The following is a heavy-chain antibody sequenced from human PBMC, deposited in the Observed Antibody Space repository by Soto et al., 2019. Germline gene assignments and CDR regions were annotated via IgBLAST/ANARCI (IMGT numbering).Heavy chain of an antibody. CDR1: GFTFDSYV. Sequence: EVQLLESGGGLVQPGGSLRLSCAASGFTFDSYVMSWVRQAPGKGLEWVSSMSGNGANTYYADSVKGRFTISRDNSKNTLSLQMNSLRAEDTALDYCAKAYGDYFDDYMDVWGKGTTVTVSS. J-gene: IGHJ6*03. V-gene: IGHV3-23*01. CDR2: MSGNGANT. CDR3: AKAYGDYFDDYMDV. D-gene: IGHD3-10*01.